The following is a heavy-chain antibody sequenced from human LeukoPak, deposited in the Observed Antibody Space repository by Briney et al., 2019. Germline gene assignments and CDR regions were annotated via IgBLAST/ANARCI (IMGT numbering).Heavy chain of an antibody. V-gene: IGHV4-34*01. J-gene: IGHJ4*02. CDR2: INHSGST. CDR3: ASYDYVWGSYRYYY. Sequence: NTSETLSLTCAVYGGSFSGYYWSWIRQPPGKGLEWIGEINHSGSTNYNPSLKSRVTISVDKSKNQFSLKLSSVTTADTAVYYCASYDYVWGSYRYYYWGQGTLVTVSS. CDR1: GGSFSGYY. D-gene: IGHD3-16*02.